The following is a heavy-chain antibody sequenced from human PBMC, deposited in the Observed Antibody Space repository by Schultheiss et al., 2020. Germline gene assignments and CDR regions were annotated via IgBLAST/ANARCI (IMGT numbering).Heavy chain of an antibody. Sequence: GGSLRLSCAASGFTFSSYAMSWVRQAPGKGLEWVSSITGSGGTYYADSVKGRFTISRDNSKSTLYLQMNSLRAEDTAVYYCARDHGIWGQGTMVTVSS. J-gene: IGHJ3*02. CDR1: GFTFSSYA. CDR3: ARDHGI. CDR2: ITGSGGT. V-gene: IGHV3-23*01.